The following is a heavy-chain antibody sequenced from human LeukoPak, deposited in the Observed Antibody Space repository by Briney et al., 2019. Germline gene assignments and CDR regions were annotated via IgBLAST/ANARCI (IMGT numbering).Heavy chain of an antibody. CDR2: IRSSIYGGTP. CDR3: SREWGNGNDLRPDS. CDR1: GFTFSSYA. Sequence: GGSLRLSCAASGFTFSSYAMSWVRQAPGKGLEWIGFIRSSIYGGTPKAAASVKGRFIFSRDDSKGVAYLRMNSLKTDDTAVYYCSREWGNGNDLRPDSWGQGTLVTVSS. J-gene: IGHJ4*02. D-gene: IGHD1-1*01. V-gene: IGHV3-49*04.